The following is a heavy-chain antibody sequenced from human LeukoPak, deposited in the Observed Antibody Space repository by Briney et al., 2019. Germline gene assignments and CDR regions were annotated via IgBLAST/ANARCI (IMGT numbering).Heavy chain of an antibody. Sequence: ASVKVPCKASGYTFTSYGISWVRQAPGQGLEWMGWISAYNGNTNYAQKLQGRVTMTTDTSTSTAYMELRSLRSDDTAVYYCARVFPITMVRGVLDDYYGMDVWGKGTTVTVSS. D-gene: IGHD3-10*01. CDR2: ISAYNGNT. J-gene: IGHJ6*04. CDR3: ARVFPITMVRGVLDDYYGMDV. V-gene: IGHV1-18*04. CDR1: GYTFTSYG.